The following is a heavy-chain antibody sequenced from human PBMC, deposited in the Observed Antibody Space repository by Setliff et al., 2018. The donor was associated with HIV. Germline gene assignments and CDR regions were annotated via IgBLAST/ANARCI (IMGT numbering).Heavy chain of an antibody. Sequence: SETLSLTCSVSGGSVNSYHWSWIRQPPGKGLEWIGCIYKSGTTNYSPSLKSRVTISAGPSKNQFSLKLTSVTAADTAVYYCGRLSETAMASFDSWGQGVLVTVSS. J-gene: IGHJ4*02. CDR1: GGSVNSYH. CDR2: IYKSGTT. D-gene: IGHD2-21*02. V-gene: IGHV4-59*08. CDR3: GRLSETAMASFDS.